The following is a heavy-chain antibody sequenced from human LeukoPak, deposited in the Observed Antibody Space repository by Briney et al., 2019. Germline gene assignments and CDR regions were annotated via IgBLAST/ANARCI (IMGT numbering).Heavy chain of an antibody. J-gene: IGHJ4*02. V-gene: IGHV4-38-2*02. Sequence: SETLSLSCAVSGYSISSGYYWGWIRQPPGKGLEWIGSIYHSGSTYYNPSLKSRVTISVDTSKNQSSLKLSSVTAADTAVYYCARDIVVVPAAQDYWGQGTLVTVSS. D-gene: IGHD2-2*01. CDR1: GYSISSGYY. CDR3: ARDIVVVPAAQDY. CDR2: IYHSGST.